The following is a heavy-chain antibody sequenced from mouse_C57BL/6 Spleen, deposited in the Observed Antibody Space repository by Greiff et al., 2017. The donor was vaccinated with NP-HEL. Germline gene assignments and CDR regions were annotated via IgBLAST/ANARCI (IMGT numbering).Heavy chain of an antibody. CDR3: ARERWSLPSDWYLDV. Sequence: QVQLKESGPELVKPGASVKISCKASCYAFSSSWMNWVKQRPGKGLECIGRIYPGDGDTHYNGRFKGKATLTADQSSTPAYLQLSSLTSEDSAVYFRARERWSLPSDWYLDVWGTGTTVTVSS. D-gene: IGHD2-3*01. J-gene: IGHJ1*03. CDR1: CYAFSSSW. V-gene: IGHV1-82*01. CDR2: IYPGDGDT.